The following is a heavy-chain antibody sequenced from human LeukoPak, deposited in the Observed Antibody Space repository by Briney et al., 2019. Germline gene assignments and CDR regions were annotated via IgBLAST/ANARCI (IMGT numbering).Heavy chain of an antibody. CDR1: GLTFSRYA. CDR3: ARRGGIHLDYFDY. CDR2: IWYDGSNK. J-gene: IGHJ4*02. V-gene: IGHV3-33*08. Sequence: GGSLRLSCAASGLTFSRYAMSGVRQAPGKGLEWVAVIWYDGSNKYYADSVKGRFTISRDNSKNTLYLQMNSLRAEDTAVYYCARRGGIHLDYFDYWGQGTLVTVSS. D-gene: IGHD3-16*01.